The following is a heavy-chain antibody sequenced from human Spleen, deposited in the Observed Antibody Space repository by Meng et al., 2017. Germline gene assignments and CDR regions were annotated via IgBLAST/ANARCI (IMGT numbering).Heavy chain of an antibody. J-gene: IGHJ5*02. CDR1: DYSISGGYY. D-gene: IGHD6-19*01. CDR2: IYHSGNA. Sequence: SCTVSDYSISGGYYWGWIRQPPGKGLEWIGSIYHSGNAYYNPSLKSRVTISVDSSKNQFSLRLTSVTAADTAVYYCARVPYSSGWYEKNWFDPWGQGTLVTVSS. CDR3: ARVPYSSGWYEKNWFDP. V-gene: IGHV4-38-2*02.